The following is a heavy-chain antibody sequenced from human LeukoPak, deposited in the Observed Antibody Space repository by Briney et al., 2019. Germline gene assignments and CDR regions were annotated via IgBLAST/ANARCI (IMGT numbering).Heavy chain of an antibody. D-gene: IGHD3-22*01. CDR1: GGSFSGYY. CDR2: INHSGST. J-gene: IGHJ5*02. Sequence: SETLSLTCAVYGGSFSGYYWSWIRQPPGKGLEWIGEINHSGSTNYNPSLKSRVTISVDTSKNQFSLKLSSVTAADTAVYYCARGRWTMIVVVTGASWFDPWDQGTLVTVSS. V-gene: IGHV4-34*01. CDR3: ARGRWTMIVVVTGASWFDP.